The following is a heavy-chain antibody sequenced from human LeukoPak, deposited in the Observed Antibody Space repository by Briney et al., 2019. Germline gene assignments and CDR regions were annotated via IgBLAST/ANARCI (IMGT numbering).Heavy chain of an antibody. D-gene: IGHD4-17*01. CDR3: ANILHGDYVT. J-gene: IGHJ5*02. CDR2: ISGSGGST. Sequence: GGPLILSCAPPEFTFSSYAMTWFRQAPGKGLEWVSAISGSGGSTYYADSVKGRFTISRDNSKNTLYLQMNSLRAEDTAVYYCANILHGDYVTWGQGTLVTVSS. CDR1: EFTFSSYA. V-gene: IGHV3-23*01.